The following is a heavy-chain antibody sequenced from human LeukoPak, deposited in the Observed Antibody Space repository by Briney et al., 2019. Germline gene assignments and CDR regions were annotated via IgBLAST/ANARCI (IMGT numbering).Heavy chain of an antibody. J-gene: IGHJ4*02. V-gene: IGHV3-7*01. Sequence: HPGGSLKLSCAASGFTFTIYWMSWVRQAPGKGLEWVANIKQDGSEKYYVDSVVGRFTISRDNAKNSLSLQMNSLRGEDTAVYYCVRAFGSSSVDYWGQGTLVTVSS. CDR2: IKQDGSEK. CDR1: GFTFTIYW. D-gene: IGHD6-6*01. CDR3: VRAFGSSSVDY.